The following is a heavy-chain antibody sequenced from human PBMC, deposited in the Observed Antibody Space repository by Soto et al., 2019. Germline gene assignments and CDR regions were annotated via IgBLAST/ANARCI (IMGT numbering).Heavy chain of an antibody. V-gene: IGHV3-48*03. CDR1: GFTFSSYE. CDR2: ISSSGSTI. J-gene: IGHJ6*02. Sequence: LRLSCAASGFTFSSYEMNWVRQAPGKGLEWVSYISSSGSTIYYADSVKGRFTISRDNAKNSLYLQMNSLRAEDTAVYYCARENGVGGNYYYGMDVWGQGTTVTVSS. D-gene: IGHD3-3*01. CDR3: ARENGVGGNYYYGMDV.